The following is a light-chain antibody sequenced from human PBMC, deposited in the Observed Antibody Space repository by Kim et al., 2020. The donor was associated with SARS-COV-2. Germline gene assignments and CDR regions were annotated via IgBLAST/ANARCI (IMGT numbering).Light chain of an antibody. CDR3: KSRDSSGNHYV. V-gene: IGLV3-19*01. CDR1: SRRSDY. Sequence: LGQTVRMPCQGDSRRSDYASWYQKTPGQAPVLVIYGKNNQPAGIPGRFSCSSSGNTASLTITGAQAEDEADYYCKSRDSSGNHYVFGTGTKVTVL. J-gene: IGLJ1*01. CDR2: GKN.